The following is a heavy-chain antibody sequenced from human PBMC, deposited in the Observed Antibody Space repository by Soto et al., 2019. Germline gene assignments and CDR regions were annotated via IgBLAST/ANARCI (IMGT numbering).Heavy chain of an antibody. CDR3: ARPYDHNACYLPYEC. CDR2: INSDGSST. V-gene: IGHV3-74*01. CDR1: GFTFSSYW. D-gene: IGHD3-16*01. J-gene: IGHJ4*02. Sequence: GGSLRLSCAASGFTFSSYWMHWVRQAPGKGLVWVSRINSDGSSTSYADSVKGRFTISRDNAKNTLYLQMNSLRAEDTAVYYCARPYDHNACYLPYECWGQGTPVTVSS.